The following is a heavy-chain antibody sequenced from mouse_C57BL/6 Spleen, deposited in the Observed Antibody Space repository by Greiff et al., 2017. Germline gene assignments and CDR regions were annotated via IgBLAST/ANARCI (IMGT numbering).Heavy chain of an antibody. Sequence: EVQRVESGPELVKPGASVKIPCKASGYTFTDYNMDWVKQSHGKSLEWIGDINPNNGGTIYNQKFKGKATLTVDKSSSTAYMELRSLTSEDTAVYYCARRRDPTVVASGDAMDYWGQGTSVTVSS. D-gene: IGHD1-1*01. CDR1: GYTFTDYN. J-gene: IGHJ4*01. CDR2: INPNNGGT. CDR3: ARRRDPTVVASGDAMDY. V-gene: IGHV1-18*01.